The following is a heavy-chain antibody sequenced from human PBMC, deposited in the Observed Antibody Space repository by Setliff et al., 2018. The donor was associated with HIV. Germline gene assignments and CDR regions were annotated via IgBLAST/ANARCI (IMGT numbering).Heavy chain of an antibody. CDR3: ARGGNWGPGAFDI. D-gene: IGHD7-27*01. V-gene: IGHV4-61*09. Sequence: SETLSLTCTVSGGSISSGSYYWSWIRQPAGKGLEWIGHIYTSGSTNYNPSLKSRVTISVDTSKNQFSLKLSSVTAADTAVYYCARGGNWGPGAFDIWGQGTMVTVSS. J-gene: IGHJ3*02. CDR1: GGSISSGSYY. CDR2: IYTSGST.